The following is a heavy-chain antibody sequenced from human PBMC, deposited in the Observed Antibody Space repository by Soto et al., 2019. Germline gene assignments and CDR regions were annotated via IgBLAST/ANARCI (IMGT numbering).Heavy chain of an antibody. CDR1: GVSLTSGNW. CDR3: ARLVYDTRLNYMYFDF. J-gene: IGHJ4*02. D-gene: IGHD3-10*01. CDR2: IFHDGTA. Sequence: PSETLSLTCAVSGVSLTSGNWWTWVRQSPQRGLEYIGEIFHDGTANYYPSFERRVVMSVDTSRKQFSLKLTSVTAADTAVYFCARLVYDTRLNYMYFDFWGPGTLVTVSS. V-gene: IGHV4-4*02.